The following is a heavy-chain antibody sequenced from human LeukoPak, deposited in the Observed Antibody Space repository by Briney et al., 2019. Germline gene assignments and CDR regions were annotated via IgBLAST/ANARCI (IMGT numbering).Heavy chain of an antibody. CDR2: TYYRSKWYN. V-gene: IGHV6-1*01. J-gene: IGHJ6*02. CDR3: ARGDIAVAGTSYYYYYGMDV. CDR1: GDSVSSNSAA. Sequence: SQTLSLTFAISGDSVSSNSAAWNWIRQSPSRGLEWLASTYYRSKWYNDYAVSVNSRITTNPDTSKTTFCLHLNSVSPEDTAVYYCARGDIAVAGTSYYYYYGMDVWGQGTTVTVSS. D-gene: IGHD6-19*01.